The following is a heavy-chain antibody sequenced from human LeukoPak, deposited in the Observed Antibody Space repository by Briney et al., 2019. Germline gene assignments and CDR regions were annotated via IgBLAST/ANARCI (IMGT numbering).Heavy chain of an antibody. Sequence: ASVKVSCKASGYTFTGYYMHWVRQAPGQGLEWMGRINPNSGGTNYAQKFQGRVTMTRDTSISTAYMELSRLRSDDTAVYYCARETSRTYYYMDVWGKGTTVTVSS. CDR3: ARETSRTYYYMDV. CDR2: INPNSGGT. D-gene: IGHD2-2*01. CDR1: GYTFTGYY. J-gene: IGHJ6*03. V-gene: IGHV1-2*06.